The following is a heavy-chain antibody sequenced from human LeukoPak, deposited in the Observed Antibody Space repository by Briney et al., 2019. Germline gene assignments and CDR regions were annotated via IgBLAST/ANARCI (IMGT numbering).Heavy chain of an antibody. CDR2: IYTSGST. J-gene: IGHJ6*03. Sequence: PSETLSLTCTVSGGSISSYYWGWIRQPAGKGLEWIGRIYTSGSTNYNPSLKSRVTMSVDTSKNQFSLKLSSVTAADTAVYYCARDLSGSSWSYYYYYYMDVWGKGTTVTVSS. CDR3: ARDLSGSSWSYYYYYYMDV. D-gene: IGHD1-26*01. V-gene: IGHV4-4*07. CDR1: GGSISSYY.